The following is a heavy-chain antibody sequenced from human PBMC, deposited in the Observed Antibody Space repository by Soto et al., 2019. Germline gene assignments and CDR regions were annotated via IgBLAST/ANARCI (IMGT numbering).Heavy chain of an antibody. V-gene: IGHV5-51*01. Sequence: EVQLVQSGAEVKKPGESLKISCRASGFQFSSHWIGWVRQVPGKGLEWMAFIYAIDSRVKYGPSFQGQVTFSVDKSISTAYVQWSSLRASDTAIYFWATHLLPHAYDTWGQGTMVTVSS. CDR2: IYAIDSRV. CDR3: ATHLLPHAYDT. CDR1: GFQFSSHW. J-gene: IGHJ3*02. D-gene: IGHD2-2*01.